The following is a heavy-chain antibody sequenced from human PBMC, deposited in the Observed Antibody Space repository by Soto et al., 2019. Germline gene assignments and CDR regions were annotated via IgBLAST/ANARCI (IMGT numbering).Heavy chain of an antibody. V-gene: IGHV4-39*01. CDR1: GGSISSSSYY. CDR3: ASVYCSSTSCYWFDP. J-gene: IGHJ5*02. D-gene: IGHD2-2*01. Sequence: SETLSLTCTVSGGSISSSSYYWGWIRQPPGKGLEWIGSIYYSGSTYYNPSLKSRVTISVDTSKNQFSLKLSSVTAADTAVYYCASVYCSSTSCYWFDPWGQGTLVTVSS. CDR2: IYYSGST.